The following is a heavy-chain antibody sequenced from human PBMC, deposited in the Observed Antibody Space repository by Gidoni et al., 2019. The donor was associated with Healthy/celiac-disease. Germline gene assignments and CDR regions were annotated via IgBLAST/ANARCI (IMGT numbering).Heavy chain of an antibody. J-gene: IGHJ6*02. CDR2: ISYDGSNK. CDR3: AKDKEGTTVTTWLRYYYYYYGMDV. Sequence: QVQLVESGGGVVQPGRSLRLSCAASGLPFSSYGMHWVLQAPGKGREWVAFISYDGSNKYYADSVKGRFTISRDNSKNTLYLQMNSLRAEDTAVYYCAKDKEGTTVTTWLRYYYYYYGMDVWGQGTTVTVSS. CDR1: GLPFSSYG. V-gene: IGHV3-30*18. D-gene: IGHD4-17*01.